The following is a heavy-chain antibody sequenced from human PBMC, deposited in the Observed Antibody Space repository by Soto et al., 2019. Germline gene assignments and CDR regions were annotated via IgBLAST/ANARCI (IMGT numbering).Heavy chain of an antibody. D-gene: IGHD1-7*01. CDR2: INHRGST. V-gene: IGHV4-34*01. CDR1: GGSFSGYY. J-gene: IGHJ4*02. CDR3: ARGYDWNYAF. Sequence: QVHLQQWGAGLLKSSETLSLTCAVYGGSFSGYYWSWIRQPPDKGLEWIGEINHRGSTNYNPSLKRRVTISVDTSKNQFSLNLSSVIAADTAVYYCARGYDWNYAFWGQGTLVTVSS.